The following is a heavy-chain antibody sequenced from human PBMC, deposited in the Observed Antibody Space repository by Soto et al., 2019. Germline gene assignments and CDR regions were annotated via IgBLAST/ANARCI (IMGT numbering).Heavy chain of an antibody. V-gene: IGHV3-49*04. Sequence: GESLKISCTASGFTFGDYAMSWVRQAPGKGLEWVGFIRSKAYGGTTEYAASVKGRFTISRDDSKSIAYLQMNSLKTEDTAVYYCTRDNDSSGYYYYYYYGMDVWGQGTTVTVSS. CDR1: GFTFGDYA. CDR3: TRDNDSSGYYYYYYYGMDV. D-gene: IGHD3-22*01. CDR2: IRSKAYGGTT. J-gene: IGHJ6*02.